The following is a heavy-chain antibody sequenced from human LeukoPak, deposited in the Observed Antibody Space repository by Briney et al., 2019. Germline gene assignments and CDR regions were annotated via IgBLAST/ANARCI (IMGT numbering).Heavy chain of an antibody. CDR1: GFTFSSYS. CDR3: ARVLFDSSYGGFDY. Sequence: PGGSLRLSCAASGFTFSSYSMKWVRQAPGKGLEWVSSISSSSSYIYYADSVKGRFTISRDNAKNSLYLQMNSLRAEDTAVYYCARVLFDSSYGGFDYWGQGTLVTVSS. J-gene: IGHJ4*02. V-gene: IGHV3-21*01. D-gene: IGHD3-22*01. CDR2: ISSSSSYI.